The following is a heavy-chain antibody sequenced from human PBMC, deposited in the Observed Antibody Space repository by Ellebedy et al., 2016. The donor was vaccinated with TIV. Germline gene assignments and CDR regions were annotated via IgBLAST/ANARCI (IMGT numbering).Heavy chain of an antibody. D-gene: IGHD3-22*01. Sequence: GESLKISCAASGFIISGDWMSWVRQAPGKGLEWVAHINPDGSAEYYVDSVKGRFTISRDNAKRSLFLQMNSLRVDDTAVYYCARDPYWDSSGYYYSYFQHWGQGTLVTVSS. J-gene: IGHJ1*01. V-gene: IGHV3-7*03. CDR1: GFIISGDW. CDR3: ARDPYWDSSGYYYSYFQH. CDR2: INPDGSAE.